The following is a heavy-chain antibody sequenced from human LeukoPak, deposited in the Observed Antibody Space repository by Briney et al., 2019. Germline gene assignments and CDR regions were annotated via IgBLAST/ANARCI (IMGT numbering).Heavy chain of an antibody. J-gene: IGHJ4*02. V-gene: IGHV3-33*01. CDR2: IWYDGTTK. D-gene: IGHD3-10*01. CDR3: STEDVSGSFDY. CDR1: GFTFSSYG. Sequence: GGSLRLSCAASGFTFSSYGMHWVRQAPGQGLEWVAVIWYDGTTKYYADSVKGRFTISRDNSKNTLYLQMNSLSVEDTAVYFCSTEDVSGSFDYWGQGPPVTVSS.